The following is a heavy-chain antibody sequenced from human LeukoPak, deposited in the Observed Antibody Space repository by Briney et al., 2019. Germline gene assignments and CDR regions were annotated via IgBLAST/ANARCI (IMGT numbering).Heavy chain of an antibody. CDR2: ISGSGGST. V-gene: IGHV3-23*01. Sequence: GGSLRLSCAASGFTFSSYAMSWVRQAPGKGLEWVSAISGSGGSTYYADSVKGRFTISRDNSKNTLYLQMNSLRAEDTAVYYCAKGNSRYYYGSAEGDYWGQGTLVIVSS. J-gene: IGHJ4*02. CDR1: GFTFSSYA. D-gene: IGHD3-10*01. CDR3: AKGNSRYYYGSAEGDY.